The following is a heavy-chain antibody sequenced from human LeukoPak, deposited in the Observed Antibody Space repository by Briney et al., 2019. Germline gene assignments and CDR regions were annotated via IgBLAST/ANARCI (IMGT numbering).Heavy chain of an antibody. CDR3: ARLDYYDSSGYPYAFDI. CDR1: GGSFSGYY. J-gene: IGHJ3*02. Sequence: PSETLSLTCAVYGGSFSGYYWSWIRQPPGKGLEWIGEINHSGSTNYYPSLKSRVTISVDTSKNQFSLKLSSVTAADTAVYYCARLDYYDSSGYPYAFDIWGQGTMVTVSS. V-gene: IGHV4-34*01. CDR2: INHSGST. D-gene: IGHD3-22*01.